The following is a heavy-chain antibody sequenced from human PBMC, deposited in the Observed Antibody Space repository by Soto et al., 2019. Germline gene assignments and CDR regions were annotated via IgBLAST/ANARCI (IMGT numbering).Heavy chain of an antibody. D-gene: IGHD3-22*01. CDR1: GGSFSGYY. J-gene: IGHJ4*02. Sequence: PSETLSLTCAVYGGSFSGYYWSWIRQPPGKGLEWIGEINHRGSSNYNPSLRSRVTISVDTSKNQISLKLSSVTAADTAVYYCARAGDNSGYADYWGQGTLVTVSS. CDR2: INHRGSS. CDR3: ARAGDNSGYADY. V-gene: IGHV4-34*01.